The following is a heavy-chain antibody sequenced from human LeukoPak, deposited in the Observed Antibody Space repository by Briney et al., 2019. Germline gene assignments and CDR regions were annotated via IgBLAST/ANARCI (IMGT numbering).Heavy chain of an antibody. D-gene: IGHD3-22*01. J-gene: IGHJ1*01. CDR2: IYYSGST. V-gene: IGHV4-59*08. CDR1: GGSISVYY. CDR3: ARHSKYYYDSSGSYVGYFQH. Sequence: SESLSLTCTVSGGSISVYYWSWIRQPPGKGLEWIGYIYYSGSTNYNPSLKSRVTISVDTSKNQFSLKLSSVTAADTAVYYCARHSKYYYDSSGSYVGYFQHWGQGTLDRVSS.